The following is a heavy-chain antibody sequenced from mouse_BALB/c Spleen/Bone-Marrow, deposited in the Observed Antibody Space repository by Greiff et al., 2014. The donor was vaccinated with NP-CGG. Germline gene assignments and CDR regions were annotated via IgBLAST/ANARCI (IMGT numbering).Heavy chain of an antibody. J-gene: IGHJ3*01. Sequence: QVQLQQSGPQLVRPGASVKISCKASGYSFTNYWMHWVKQRPGQGLEWIGMIDPSDSDTRLNQKFKDKATLTVDKSSSTAYMQRSTPTSEDSAVYYCARTGDSSGFFWFAYWGQGTLVTVSA. V-gene: IGHV1S127*01. CDR3: ARTGDSSGFFWFAY. D-gene: IGHD3-2*01. CDR1: GYSFTNYW. CDR2: IDPSDSDT.